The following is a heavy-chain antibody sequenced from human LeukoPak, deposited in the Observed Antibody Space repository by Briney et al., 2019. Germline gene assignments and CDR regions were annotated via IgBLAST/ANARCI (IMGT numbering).Heavy chain of an antibody. CDR3: ARAADYGDFPDY. J-gene: IGHJ4*02. D-gene: IGHD4-17*01. CDR1: GGSTSSSNW. V-gene: IGHV4-4*02. Sequence: PSETLSLTCAVSGGSTSSSNWWSWVRQPPGKGLEWIGEIYLSGSTNYNPSLKSRVTISVDKSKNQFSLKLSSVTAADTAVYYCARAADYGDFPDYWGQGTLVTVSS. CDR2: IYLSGST.